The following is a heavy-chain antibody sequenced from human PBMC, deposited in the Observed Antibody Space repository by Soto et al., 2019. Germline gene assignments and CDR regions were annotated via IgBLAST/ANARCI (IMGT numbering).Heavy chain of an antibody. CDR3: ARARGDYSMDV. D-gene: IGHD3-10*01. CDR2: IYYSGST. V-gene: IGHV4-59*01. J-gene: IGHJ6*02. Sequence: SETLSLTCTVSGGSISSYYWSWIRQPPGKGLEWIGYIYYSGSTNYNPSLKSRVTISVDTSKNQFSLKLSSVTAADTAVYYCARARGDYSMDVWGQGTTVTVSS. CDR1: GGSISSYY.